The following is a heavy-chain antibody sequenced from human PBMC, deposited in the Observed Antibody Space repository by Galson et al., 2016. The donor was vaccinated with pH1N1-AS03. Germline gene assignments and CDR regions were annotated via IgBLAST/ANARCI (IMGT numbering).Heavy chain of an antibody. CDR2: IHSSGST. J-gene: IGHJ4*02. CDR1: GGSITSGNYF. V-gene: IGHV4-61*02. Sequence: TLSLTCAVSGGSITSGNYFWSWIRQPAGKGLEWIGRIHSSGSTDYNSSLKSRVIISVDTSNNEFSLKLSSVTAADTAVYYCARDLGAGGPEDSWGPGTRVTISS. D-gene: IGHD3-3*01. CDR3: ARDLGAGGPEDS.